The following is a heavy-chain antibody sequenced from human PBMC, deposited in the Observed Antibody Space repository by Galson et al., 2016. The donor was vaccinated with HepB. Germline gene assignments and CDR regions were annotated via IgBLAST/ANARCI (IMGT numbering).Heavy chain of an antibody. CDR1: GGSFSTYA. D-gene: IGHD4-23*01. J-gene: IGHJ6*03. Sequence: SVKVSCKASGGSFSTYAISWVRQAPGQGLEWMGGIIPILGSADYAQKFQGRVTITADKSTSTAYMELSSLRSEDTAVYYCAVTPVTLDVFHYYMDVWGKGTAVTVS. CDR3: AVTPVTLDVFHYYMDV. V-gene: IGHV1-69*10. CDR2: IIPILGSA.